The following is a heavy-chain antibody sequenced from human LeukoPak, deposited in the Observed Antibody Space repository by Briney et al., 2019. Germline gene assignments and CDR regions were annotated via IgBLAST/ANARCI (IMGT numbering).Heavy chain of an antibody. CDR3: AREITFGGVDWFDP. Sequence: GASLKVSCKASDYTFTSNGYSWVRHAPGQGHEWMGWISAYNGNTNYAQKLQGRVTMTTDTSTSTAYMELRSLRSDDTAVYYCAREITFGGVDWFDPWGQGTLVTVSS. V-gene: IGHV1-18*01. CDR2: ISAYNGNT. J-gene: IGHJ5*02. CDR1: DYTFTSNG. D-gene: IGHD3-16*01.